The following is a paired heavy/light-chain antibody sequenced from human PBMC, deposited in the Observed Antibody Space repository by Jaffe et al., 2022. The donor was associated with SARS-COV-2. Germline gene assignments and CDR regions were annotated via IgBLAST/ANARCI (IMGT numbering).Heavy chain of an antibody. Sequence: QVQLVQSGAEVKKPGASVEVSCRTSGYTFTTYDIHWVRQATGQGLEWMGWMNPNSGDTSYAQKFQGRVAMTMSSSIRTAHMELSSLRSEDTAVYYCAILYFDYDWGSYRVEWGQGTLVTVSS. CDR1: GYTFTTYD. CDR2: MNPNSGDT. CDR3: AILYFDYDWGSYRVE. J-gene: IGHJ4*02. D-gene: IGHD3-16*02. V-gene: IGHV1-8*01.
Light chain of an antibody. Sequence: QSVLTQPPSVSGAPGQRVTISCIGSSSNIGATHDVHWYQQLPGKAPKVLISGNNNRPSGVPERFSASKSGASASLAISGLQAEDEADYYCQSYDNNLSGWVFGGGTKLTVL. V-gene: IGLV1-40*01. CDR2: GNN. J-gene: IGLJ3*02. CDR1: SSNIGATHD. CDR3: QSYDNNLSGWV.